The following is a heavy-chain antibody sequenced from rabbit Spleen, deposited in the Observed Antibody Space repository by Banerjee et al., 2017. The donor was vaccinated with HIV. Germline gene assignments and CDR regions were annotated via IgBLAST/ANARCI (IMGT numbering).Heavy chain of an antibody. CDR1: GFSFSSNDY. V-gene: IGHV1S40*01. CDR3: ARDTGSSFSSYGMDL. D-gene: IGHD8-1*01. J-gene: IGHJ6*01. CDR2: IAGDSSGFT. Sequence: QSLEESGGDLVKPGASLTLTCTASGFSFSSNDYMCWVRQAPGKGLEWISCIAGDSSGFTYSATWAKGRFTCSKTSSTTVTLQMTSLTAADTATYFCARDTGSSFSSYGMDLWGQGTLVTVS.